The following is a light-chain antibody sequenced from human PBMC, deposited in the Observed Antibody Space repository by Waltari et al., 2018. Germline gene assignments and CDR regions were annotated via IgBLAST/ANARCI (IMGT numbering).Light chain of an antibody. Sequence: EIVLTQSPATLSLSPGERATLSCRASQSVRYLVWYQQKPGQAPRLLIYGASNRATGIPARFSGSGSGTDFTLTISSLEPEDFAVYYCQQRSNWPITFGQGTRLEIK. CDR3: QQRSNWPIT. V-gene: IGKV3-11*01. CDR2: GAS. J-gene: IGKJ5*01. CDR1: QSVRY.